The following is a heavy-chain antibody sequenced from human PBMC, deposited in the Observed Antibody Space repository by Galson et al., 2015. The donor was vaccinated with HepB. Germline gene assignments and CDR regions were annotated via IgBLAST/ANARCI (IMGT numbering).Heavy chain of an antibody. Sequence: SVKVSCKASGYTFTSYYMHWVRQAPGQGLEWMGIINPSGGSTSYAQKFQGRVTMTRDTSTSTVYMGLSSLRSEDTAVYYCAVEMATKLVEGSYYYYYGMDVWGQGTTVTVSS. J-gene: IGHJ6*02. D-gene: IGHD5-24*01. CDR2: INPSGGST. CDR3: AVEMATKLVEGSYYYYYGMDV. V-gene: IGHV1-46*01. CDR1: GYTFTSYY.